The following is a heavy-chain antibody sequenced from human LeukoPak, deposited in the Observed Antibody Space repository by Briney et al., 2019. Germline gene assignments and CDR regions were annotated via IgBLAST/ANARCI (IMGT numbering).Heavy chain of an antibody. Sequence: GESLKISCKGSGYTFSTFWIAWVRQMPGEGLEWMGIIYPGDSETRYSPSFRGQVTISADTSVNTAYLQWSSLKASDTAMYYCARRTTYRDGYKSYYYAMDVWGQGTTVTVSS. CDR3: ARRTTYRDGYKSYYYAMDV. CDR2: IYPGDSET. J-gene: IGHJ6*02. D-gene: IGHD5-24*01. CDR1: GYTFSTFW. V-gene: IGHV5-51*01.